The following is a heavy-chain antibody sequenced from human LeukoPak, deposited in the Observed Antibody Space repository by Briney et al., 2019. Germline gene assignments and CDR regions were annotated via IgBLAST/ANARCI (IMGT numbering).Heavy chain of an antibody. CDR1: GGTFSSYA. CDR2: IIPIFGTA. V-gene: IGHV1-69*13. J-gene: IGHJ4*02. D-gene: IGHD3-3*01. Sequence: ASVKASCKASGGTFSSYAISWVRQAPGQGLEWMGGIIPIFGTANYAQKFQGRVTITADESTSTAYMELSSLRSEDTAVYYCARGNGDFWSGYYVFDYWGQGTLVTVSS. CDR3: ARGNGDFWSGYYVFDY.